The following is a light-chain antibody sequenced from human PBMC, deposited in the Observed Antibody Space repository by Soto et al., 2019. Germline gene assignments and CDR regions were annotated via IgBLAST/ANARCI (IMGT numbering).Light chain of an antibody. J-gene: IGKJ3*01. V-gene: IGKV3-20*01. CDR3: QHCCSTPFT. CDR2: ATS. CDR1: QSISSSY. Sequence: DIVLTQSPGTLSLSPGERATLSCRASQSISSSYLACYQQKPSQAPRLLISATSSRATGIPDRFSGSGSGTDFTLTISSLEPEDFAVYYCQHCCSTPFTFGPGTRVDIK.